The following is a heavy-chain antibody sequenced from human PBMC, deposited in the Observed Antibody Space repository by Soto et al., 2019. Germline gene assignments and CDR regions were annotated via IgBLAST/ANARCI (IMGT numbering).Heavy chain of an antibody. J-gene: IGHJ4*02. D-gene: IGHD3-3*01. CDR3: ARSYYDFWSGYRFDY. Sequence: LSLTCIVSGDSISSYYWSWIRQPPGKRLEWIGYIYYSGSTNYNPSLKSRVAISVDTSKNQFSLRLSSVTAADTAVYYCARSYYDFWSGYRFDYWGQGTLVTVSS. CDR2: IYYSGST. CDR1: GDSISSYY. V-gene: IGHV4-59*01.